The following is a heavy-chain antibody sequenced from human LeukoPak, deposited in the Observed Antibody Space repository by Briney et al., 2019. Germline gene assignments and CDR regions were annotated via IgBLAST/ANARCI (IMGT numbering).Heavy chain of an antibody. V-gene: IGHV4-39*01. CDR2: IYYSGST. CDR1: GGSISSSSYY. CDR3: ARAVRRVTVDY. D-gene: IGHD3-10*01. J-gene: IGHJ4*02. Sequence: SETLSLTCTVSGGSISSSSYYWGWIRQPPGKGLEWIGSIYYSGSTYYNPSLKSRVTISVDTSKNRFSLRLSSVPAADTAVYYCARAVRRVTVDYWGQGTLVTVSS.